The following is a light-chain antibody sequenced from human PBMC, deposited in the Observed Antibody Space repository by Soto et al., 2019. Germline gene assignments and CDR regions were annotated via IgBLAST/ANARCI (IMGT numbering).Light chain of an antibody. V-gene: IGLV1-51*01. Sequence: QSVLTQPPSVSAAPGQKVTISCSGSSSNIGNNYVSWYQQLPGTAPKLLIYDNNKRPSGIPDRFSGSKSGTSATLGITGLQTGDEADYYCGTWDSSLSAWVFGTGTKLTVL. CDR3: GTWDSSLSAWV. CDR1: SSNIGNNY. CDR2: DNN. J-gene: IGLJ1*01.